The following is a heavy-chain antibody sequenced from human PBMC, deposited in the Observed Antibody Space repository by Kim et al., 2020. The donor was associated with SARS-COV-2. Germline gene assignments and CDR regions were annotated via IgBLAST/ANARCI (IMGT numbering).Heavy chain of an antibody. J-gene: IGHJ4*02. CDR1: GFTFSSYA. CDR3: AKPSSPWGITIFGVDQDY. Sequence: GGSLRLSCAASGFTFSSYAMSWVRQAPGKGLEWVSAISGSGGSTYYADSVKGRFTISRDNSKNTLYLQMNSLRAEDTAVYYCAKPSSPWGITIFGVDQDYWGQGTLVTVSS. CDR2: ISGSGGST. D-gene: IGHD3-3*01. V-gene: IGHV3-23*01.